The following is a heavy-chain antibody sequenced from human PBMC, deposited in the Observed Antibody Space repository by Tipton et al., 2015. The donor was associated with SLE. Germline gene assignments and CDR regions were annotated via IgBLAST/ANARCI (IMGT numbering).Heavy chain of an antibody. V-gene: IGHV4-59*11. J-gene: IGHJ2*01. D-gene: IGHD4-17*01. CDR1: GGSISSHY. CDR3: ARDGDGDYLVGFDL. CDR2: IYYSGST. Sequence: TLSLTCTVSGGSISSHYWSWIRQPPGKGLEWIGYIYYSGSTNYNPSLKSRVTISVDTSKNQFSLKLSSVTAADTAVYYCARDGDGDYLVGFDLWGRGTLVTVSS.